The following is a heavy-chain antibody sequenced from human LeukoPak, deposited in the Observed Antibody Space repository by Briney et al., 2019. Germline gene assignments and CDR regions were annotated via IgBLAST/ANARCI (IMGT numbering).Heavy chain of an antibody. CDR2: IYYSGST. D-gene: IGHD3-9*01. Sequence: PSETLSLTCTVSGGSISSGGYYWSWIRQHPGKGLEWIGYIYYSGSTYYNPSLKSRVTISKDTSKNQFSLNLSSVTAADTAVYYCVREHDWGDFDFWGQGTLVTVSS. J-gene: IGHJ4*02. CDR1: GGSISSGGYY. V-gene: IGHV4-31*03. CDR3: VREHDWGDFDF.